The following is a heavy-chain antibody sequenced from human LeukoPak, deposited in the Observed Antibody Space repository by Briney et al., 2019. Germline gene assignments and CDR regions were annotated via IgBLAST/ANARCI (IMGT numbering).Heavy chain of an antibody. V-gene: IGHV3-48*02. D-gene: IGHD3-3*01. Sequence: GGSLRLSCAASGFTFSSYSMNWVRQAPGKGLEWVSYISSSSSTIYYADSVKGRFTISRDNAKNSLYLQMNSLRDEDTAVYYCARDRMRNYDFWSGYYSHYYYGMDVWGQGTTVTVSS. CDR3: ARDRMRNYDFWSGYYSHYYYGMDV. CDR1: GFTFSSYS. J-gene: IGHJ6*02. CDR2: ISSSSSTI.